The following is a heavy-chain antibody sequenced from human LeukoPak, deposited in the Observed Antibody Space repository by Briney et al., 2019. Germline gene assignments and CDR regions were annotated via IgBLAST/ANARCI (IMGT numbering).Heavy chain of an antibody. D-gene: IGHD2-2*01. Sequence: PGGSLRLSCAASGFTVSSYGMSWVRQAPGKGLEWVSSISATGGKIYYADSVKGRFTISRDNSRSTLYLEMNSLRGDDTAVYYCAKGSCSRTSSSCSLAYYYIMDVWGQGTTVTVSS. J-gene: IGHJ6*02. CDR3: AKGSCSRTSSSCSLAYYYIMDV. CDR1: GFTVSSYG. V-gene: IGHV3-23*01. CDR2: ISATGGKI.